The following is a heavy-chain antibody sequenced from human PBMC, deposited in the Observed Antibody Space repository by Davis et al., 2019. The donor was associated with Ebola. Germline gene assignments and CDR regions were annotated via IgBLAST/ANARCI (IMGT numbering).Heavy chain of an antibody. V-gene: IGHV1-2*02. CDR1: GYSFTGYY. Sequence: AASVTVSCKASGYSFTGYYMHWVRQAPGQGLEWMEWINPHSGGTNYAPKFQGRVTMTRNTSISTAYLDLSRLRSDDTAVYYCARRGPLRVVAGYYFDYWGQGTLVTVSS. CDR3: ARRGPLRVVAGYYFDY. D-gene: IGHD2-15*01. J-gene: IGHJ4*02. CDR2: INPHSGGT.